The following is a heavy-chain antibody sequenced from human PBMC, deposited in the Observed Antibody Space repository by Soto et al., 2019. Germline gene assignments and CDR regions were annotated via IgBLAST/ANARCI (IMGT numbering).Heavy chain of an antibody. Sequence: GGSLRLSCAASGFTFSSYSMNWVRQAPGKGLEWVSSISSSSSYIYYADSVKGRFTISRDNAKNSLYLQMNSLRAEDTAVYYCARDLGGGDCYDYWGQGTLVTVSS. CDR1: GFTFSSYS. CDR2: ISSSSSYI. J-gene: IGHJ4*02. V-gene: IGHV3-21*01. CDR3: ARDLGGGDCYDY. D-gene: IGHD2-21*01.